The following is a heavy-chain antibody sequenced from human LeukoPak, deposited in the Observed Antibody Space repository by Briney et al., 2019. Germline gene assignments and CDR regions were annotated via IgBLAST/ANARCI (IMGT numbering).Heavy chain of an antibody. CDR2: ISGSAYNT. D-gene: IGHD1-26*01. Sequence: LSGGSLRLSCAASGFTFSSYGMSWVRQAPGKGLEWVSTISGSAYNTYYADSVKGRFTISRDNSANTLYLQMNSLRAEDTALYYCAKHSGSYFIYYVDSWGQGTLVTVSS. CDR3: AKHSGSYFIYYVDS. V-gene: IGHV3-23*01. J-gene: IGHJ4*02. CDR1: GFTFSSYG.